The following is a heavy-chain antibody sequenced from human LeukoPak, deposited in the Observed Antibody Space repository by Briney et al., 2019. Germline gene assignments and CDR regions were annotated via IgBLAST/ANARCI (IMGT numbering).Heavy chain of an antibody. V-gene: IGHV3-53*01. CDR2: IYSGGST. CDR3: ARLYDGSAYHADHFDY. D-gene: IGHD3-22*01. CDR1: GFTVSSNY. Sequence: GGSLRLSCAASGFTVSSNYMSWVRQAPGKGLEWVSVIYSGGSTYYADSVKGRFTISRDNSRNTLYLQMNSLRAEDTAVYYCARLYDGSAYHADHFDYWGQGTLVIVSS. J-gene: IGHJ4*02.